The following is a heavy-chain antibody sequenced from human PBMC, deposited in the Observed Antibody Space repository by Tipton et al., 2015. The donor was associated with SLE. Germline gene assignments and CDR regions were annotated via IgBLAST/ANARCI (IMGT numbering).Heavy chain of an antibody. CDR2: ISGSGGST. Sequence: SLRLSCAASGFTFSSYAMSWVRQAPGKGLEWVSAISGSGGSTSYAQKFQGRVTMTRDTSTSTVYMELSSLRSEDTAVYYCARPENGSGSRGYFRHWGQGTLVTVSS. CDR3: ARPENGSGSRGYFRH. V-gene: IGHV3-23*01. CDR1: GFTFSSYA. D-gene: IGHD3-10*01. J-gene: IGHJ1*01.